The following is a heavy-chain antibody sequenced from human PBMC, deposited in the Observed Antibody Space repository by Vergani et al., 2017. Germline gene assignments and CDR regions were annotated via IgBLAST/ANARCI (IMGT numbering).Heavy chain of an antibody. D-gene: IGHD2-15*01. Sequence: EVQLVQSGAEVKKPGESLKISCTGSGSSFTSYWIGWVRQLPGKVLDWMGIIYPGDSDTRYSPSFQGQVTISADKSISTAYLQWSSLKASDTAMYYCARHRGWGLVVVAATPWYYYYGMDVWGQGTTVTVSS. CDR1: GSSFTSYW. V-gene: IGHV5-51*01. CDR3: ARHRGWGLVVVAATPWYYYYGMDV. CDR2: IYPGDSDT. J-gene: IGHJ6*02.